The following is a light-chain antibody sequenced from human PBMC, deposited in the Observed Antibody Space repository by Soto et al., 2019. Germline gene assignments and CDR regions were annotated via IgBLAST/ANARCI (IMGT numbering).Light chain of an antibody. CDR2: DAS. CDR1: QRVSNS. CDR3: QQYGNSPIT. Sequence: DTLLTQSPATLSLSPVEIVTLSCRATQRVSNSLAWYQQKSGQAPRLLIYDASFRATGIPARFSGSGSGTDFTLTISSLEPEDFAVYYCQQYGNSPITFGQGTRLEIK. J-gene: IGKJ5*01. V-gene: IGKV3-11*01.